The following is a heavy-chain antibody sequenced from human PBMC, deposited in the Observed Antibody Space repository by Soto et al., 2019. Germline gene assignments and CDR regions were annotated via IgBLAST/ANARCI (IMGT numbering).Heavy chain of an antibody. J-gene: IGHJ4*02. CDR3: ARVLIVGSTTFDS. CDR2: ISYSGST. Sequence: QVQLQESGPGLVKPSQTLSLTCTVSGGSIRSEDYYWSWIRQPPGKGLEWIGYISYSGSTAYKSTLRNRVIISVDTSKNQVPLKLNSATAADTSVYYCARVLIVGSTTFDSWGQGTLVTVSS. CDR1: GGSIRSEDYY. D-gene: IGHD1-26*01. V-gene: IGHV4-30-4*01.